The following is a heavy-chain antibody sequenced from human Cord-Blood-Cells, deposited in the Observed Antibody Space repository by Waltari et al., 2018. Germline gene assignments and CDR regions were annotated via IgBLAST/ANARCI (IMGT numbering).Heavy chain of an antibody. Sequence: HMQLVQSGPEVKKPGTSVKVSCKASGFTFTSSAVPWVRQARGQRLEWIGWIVVGSGNTNYAQKFQERVTITRDMSTSTAYMELSSLRSEDTAVYYCAAADPYFYYYGMDVWGQGTTVTVSS. J-gene: IGHJ6*02. V-gene: IGHV1-58*01. CDR2: IVVGSGNT. CDR1: GFTFTSSA. CDR3: AAADPYFYYYGMDV.